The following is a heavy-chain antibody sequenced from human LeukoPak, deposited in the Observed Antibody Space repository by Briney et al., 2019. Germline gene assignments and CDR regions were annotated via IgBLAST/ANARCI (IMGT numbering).Heavy chain of an antibody. CDR3: GRQEGICSGGGCYHYLAT. CDR2: VSYTRST. Sequence: SETLFLTCTVSGGSISSGSYYWGWIRQPPGKGLEWIGSVSYTRSTYYNPSLKSEVTISVDTSKNQFSLKVRSVTAADAAVYYCGRQEGICSGGGCYHYLATWGQGTMVTVSS. D-gene: IGHD2-15*01. CDR1: GGSISSGSYY. V-gene: IGHV4-39*01. J-gene: IGHJ3*02.